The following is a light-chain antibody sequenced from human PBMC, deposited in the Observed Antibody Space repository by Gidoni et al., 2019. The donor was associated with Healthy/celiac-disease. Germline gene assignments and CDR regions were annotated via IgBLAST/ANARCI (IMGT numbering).Light chain of an antibody. CDR2: DVS. Sequence: QSALTQPASVSGSPGQSITISCTGTSSDVGGYHYVSWYQQHPGKAPKLMIYDVSNRPSGVSNRFSGSKSGNTASLTISGLQAEDEADYYCSSYTISSTPVFGGGTKLTVL. J-gene: IGLJ2*01. CDR1: SSDVGGYHY. CDR3: SSYTISSTPV. V-gene: IGLV2-14*03.